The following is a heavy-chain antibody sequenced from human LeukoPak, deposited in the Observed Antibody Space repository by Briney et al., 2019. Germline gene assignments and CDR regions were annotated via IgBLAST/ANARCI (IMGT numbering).Heavy chain of an antibody. J-gene: IGHJ3*02. Sequence: PGGSLRLSCAASGFTFTNAWMSWVRQVPGKGLEWVGRIQSKSDGGTTEYAAPGKGRFTISRDDSKNTLYLQMNSLKIEDTGVYYCTTPEPRDDSSGYSVNDAFDIWGQGTMVTVSS. CDR3: TTPEPRDDSSGYSVNDAFDI. CDR2: IQSKSDGGTT. V-gene: IGHV3-15*01. CDR1: GFTFTNAW. D-gene: IGHD3-22*01.